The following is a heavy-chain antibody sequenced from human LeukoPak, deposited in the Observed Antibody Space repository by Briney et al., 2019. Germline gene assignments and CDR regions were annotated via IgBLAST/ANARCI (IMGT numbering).Heavy chain of an antibody. V-gene: IGHV3-21*01. CDR1: GFTFSSYS. Sequence: GGSLRLSCAASGFTFSSYSMNWVRQAPGKGLEWVSSISSSSSYIYYADSVKGRFTISRDNAKNSLYLQMNSLRAEDTAVYYCASDEGAWEFFDYSGEGTLVTVHS. CDR2: ISSSSSYI. J-gene: IGHJ4*02. D-gene: IGHD1-26*01. CDR3: ASDEGAWEFFDY.